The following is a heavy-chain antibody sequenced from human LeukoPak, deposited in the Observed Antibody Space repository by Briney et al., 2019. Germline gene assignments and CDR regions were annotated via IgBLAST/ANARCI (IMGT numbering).Heavy chain of an antibody. D-gene: IGHD2/OR15-2a*01. CDR3: AKDSAKKYDDY. J-gene: IGHJ4*02. CDR2: ISGSDGST. CDR1: GFTFSSYA. V-gene: IGHV3-23*01. Sequence: PGGSLRPSCAASGFTFSSYAMSWVRQAPGKGLEWVSGISGSDGSTNYADSVKGRFTISRENSKNTLYLQMNSLRAEDTAVYYCAKDSAKKYDDYWGQGTLVTVSS.